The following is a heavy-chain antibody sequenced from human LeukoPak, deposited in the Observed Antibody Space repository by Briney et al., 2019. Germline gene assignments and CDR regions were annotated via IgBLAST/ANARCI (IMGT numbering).Heavy chain of an antibody. J-gene: IGHJ4*02. Sequence: QPSRSLRLSCAASGFTLDDYAVHSVRPAPGKGLGWVSGISWNSGSIGYADSVKGRFTISRDNAQNSLYLQMNSLRAEDTALYCCAQDGYYDSSGYFDYWGQGTLVTVSS. CDR2: ISWNSGSI. CDR1: GFTLDDYA. CDR3: AQDGYYDSSGYFDY. D-gene: IGHD3-22*01. V-gene: IGHV3-9*01.